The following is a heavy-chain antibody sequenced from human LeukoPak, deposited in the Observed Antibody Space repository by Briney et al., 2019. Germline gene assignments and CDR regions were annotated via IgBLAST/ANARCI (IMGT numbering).Heavy chain of an antibody. CDR2: IYHSGST. D-gene: IGHD3-9*01. J-gene: IGHJ3*02. V-gene: IGHV4-4*02. Sequence: SGTLSLTCAVSGGSISSSNWWSWVRQPPGKGLKWIGEIYHSGSTNCNPSLKSRVTISVDKSKNQFSLKLSSVTAADTAVYYCARESPDILTGYYAFDIWGQGTMVTVSS. CDR3: ARESPDILTGYYAFDI. CDR1: GGSISSSNW.